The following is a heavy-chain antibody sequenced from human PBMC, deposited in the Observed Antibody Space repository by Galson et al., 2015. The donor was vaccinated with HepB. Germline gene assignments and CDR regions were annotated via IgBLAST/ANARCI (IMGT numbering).Heavy chain of an antibody. J-gene: IGHJ5*02. CDR2: IYYTGST. V-gene: IGHV4-59*01. D-gene: IGHD1-1*01. CDR1: GDPISSYY. Sequence: ETLSLTCTVSGDPISSYYWTWIRQPPGKRLEWIGYIYYTGSTNYNPSLKSRLTISIDTSKNHFSLRLSSVTAADTAVYYCARSLSPTRWFDPWGQGILVTVSS. CDR3: ARSLSPTRWFDP.